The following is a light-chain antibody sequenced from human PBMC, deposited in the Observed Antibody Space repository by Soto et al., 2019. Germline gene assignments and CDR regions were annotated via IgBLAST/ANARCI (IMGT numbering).Light chain of an antibody. Sequence: QSVLTQPASVSGSPGQSISIFCIGTSSDVGGYNFVSWYQQHPGKAPKLMIYDVTNRPSGVSNRFSGSKSGNTASLTISGLQAEDEADYYCSSYTSSGTDVFGTGTKVTVL. V-gene: IGLV2-14*01. CDR1: SSDVGGYNF. CDR2: DVT. CDR3: SSYTSSGTDV. J-gene: IGLJ1*01.